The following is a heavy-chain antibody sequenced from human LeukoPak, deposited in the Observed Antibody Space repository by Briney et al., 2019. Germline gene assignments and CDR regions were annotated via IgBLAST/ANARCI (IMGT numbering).Heavy chain of an antibody. V-gene: IGHV1-46*01. CDR3: ARDGGFCSSTSCYAFY. CDR2: INPSGGST. D-gene: IGHD2-2*01. Sequence: ASVKVSCKASGYTFTSYYMHWVRQAPGQGLEWMGIINPSGGSTTYAQKFQGRITMTRDTSTSTVSMELSSLRSEDTAVYYCARDGGFCSSTSCYAFYWGRGTLVTVSS. J-gene: IGHJ4*02. CDR1: GYTFTSYY.